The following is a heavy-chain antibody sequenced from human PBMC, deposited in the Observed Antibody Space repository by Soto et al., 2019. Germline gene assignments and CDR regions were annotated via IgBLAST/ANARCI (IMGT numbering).Heavy chain of an antibody. Sequence: QLHLVQSGAVVKKPGASVTVSCSASGYPVTAYYMHWVRQAPGRGLEWMGGINPATGAAKYTQTSQGRVTMTRDPSPSTVFRELGGLKSEDPAVFYGARGGGVGVAGSAAFDMWGQGTLVTVSS. CDR3: ARGGGVGVAGSAAFDM. V-gene: IGHV1-2*02. D-gene: IGHD3-3*01. J-gene: IGHJ3*02. CDR2: INPATGAA. CDR1: GYPVTAYY.